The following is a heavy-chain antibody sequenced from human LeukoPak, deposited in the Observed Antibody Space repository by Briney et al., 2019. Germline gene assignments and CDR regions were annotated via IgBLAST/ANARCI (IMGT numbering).Heavy chain of an antibody. J-gene: IGHJ4*02. CDR2: INPNSGGT. D-gene: IGHD1-26*01. Sequence: ASVKVSCKASGYTFTGYYMHWVRQAPGQGLEWMGWINPNSGGTNYARKFQGRVTMTRDTSISTAYMELSRLRSDDTAVYYCAREVMSGSYCDYWGQGTLVTVSS. CDR1: GYTFTGYY. CDR3: AREVMSGSYCDY. V-gene: IGHV1-2*02.